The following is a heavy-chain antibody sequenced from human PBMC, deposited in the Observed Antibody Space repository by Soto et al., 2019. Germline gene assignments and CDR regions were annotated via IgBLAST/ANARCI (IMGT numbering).Heavy chain of an antibody. Sequence: EVQLVESGGGLVQPGGSLRLSCAASGFTFSDYLMSWVRQAPGKGLEWVSVINGGGGTTYYADSVKGRFTMSRDNSKNTLYLQMKSLRAEDTAVYYCARIIRVSSGKYSVDHWGQGTLVTVSS. D-gene: IGHD2-21*01. CDR1: GFTFSDYL. J-gene: IGHJ4*02. CDR3: ARIIRVSSGKYSVDH. V-gene: IGHV3-23*04. CDR2: INGGGGTT.